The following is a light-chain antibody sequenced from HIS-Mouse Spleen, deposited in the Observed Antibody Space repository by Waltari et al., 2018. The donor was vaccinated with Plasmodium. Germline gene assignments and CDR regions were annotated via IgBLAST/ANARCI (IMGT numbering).Light chain of an antibody. Sequence: SYELTQPPSVSVSPGQTARITCYGDALQNKIAYWYQQKSGQATVLVIYEDRKRPPGIPERFSGSSSGTMATLTISGAQVEDEADYYCYSTDSSGNHRVFGGGTKLTVL. CDR2: EDR. CDR1: ALQNKI. J-gene: IGLJ3*02. CDR3: YSTDSSGNHRV. V-gene: IGLV3-10*01.